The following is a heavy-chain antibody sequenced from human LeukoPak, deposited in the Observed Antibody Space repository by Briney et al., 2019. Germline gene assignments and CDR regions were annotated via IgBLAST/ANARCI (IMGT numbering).Heavy chain of an antibody. D-gene: IGHD6-19*01. V-gene: IGHV3-11*03. CDR2: ICSSSSYT. CDR1: GFTFSDYY. Sequence: GGSLRLSCAASGFTFSDYYMSWIRQAPGKGLEGVSDICSSSSYTNYADSVKGRFTISRDIAKNSLYMQMNSLRAEDTAVYYCARYEAVGYSSGWPLSYFDYWGQGTLVTVSS. CDR3: ARYEAVGYSSGWPLSYFDY. J-gene: IGHJ4*02.